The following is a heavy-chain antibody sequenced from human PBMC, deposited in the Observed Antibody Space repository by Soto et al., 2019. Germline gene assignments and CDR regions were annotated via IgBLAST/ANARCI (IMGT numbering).Heavy chain of an antibody. V-gene: IGHV4-39*01. D-gene: IGHD6-13*01. CDR2: IYYSGST. CDR3: ARQGESIAAAGRKNY. Sequence: SXTLSLTFTVSGGSISSSSYYWSWIRQPPGKGLEWIGSIYYSGSTYYNPSLKSRVTISVDTSKNQFSLKLSSVTAADTAVYYCARQGESIAAAGRKNYWGQGTLVTVSS. J-gene: IGHJ4*02. CDR1: GGSISSSSYY.